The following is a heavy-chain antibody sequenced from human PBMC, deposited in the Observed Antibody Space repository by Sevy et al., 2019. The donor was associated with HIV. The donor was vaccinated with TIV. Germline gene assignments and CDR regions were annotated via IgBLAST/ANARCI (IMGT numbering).Heavy chain of an antibody. D-gene: IGHD6-19*01. CDR3: ARQRGGWYEYDASDV. CDR2: IYYGGST. CDR1: DVSISSGTNY. Sequence: SETLSLTCTVSDVSISSGTNYWGWIRQPPGKGLESIGSIYYGGSTYYNPSLKSRVTVSADTSTNQFSLKLTSVTVADTAVYYCARQRGGWYEYDASDVWGQGTMVTVSS. V-gene: IGHV4-39*01. J-gene: IGHJ3*01.